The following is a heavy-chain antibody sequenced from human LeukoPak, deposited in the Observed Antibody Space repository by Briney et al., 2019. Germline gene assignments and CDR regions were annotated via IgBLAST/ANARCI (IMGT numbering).Heavy chain of an antibody. D-gene: IGHD6-19*01. J-gene: IGHJ6*03. CDR2: ISSSGSTI. V-gene: IGHV3-48*04. CDR1: GFTFSSYG. Sequence: GGSLRLSCAASGFTFSSYGMHWVRQAPGKGLEWVSYISSSGSTIYYADSVKGRFTISRDNAKNSLYLQMNSLRAEDTAVYYCARIAVAGSYYMDVWGKGTTVTISS. CDR3: ARIAVAGSYYMDV.